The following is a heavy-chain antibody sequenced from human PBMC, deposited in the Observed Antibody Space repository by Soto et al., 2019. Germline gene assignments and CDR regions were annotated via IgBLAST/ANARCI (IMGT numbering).Heavy chain of an antibody. V-gene: IGHV4-59*01. CDR3: ARARGYCSSTSCYNYYYGMDV. D-gene: IGHD2-2*01. Sequence: PSETLSLTCTVSGGSISSYYWSWIRQPPGKGLEWIGYIYYSGSTNYNPSLKSRVTISVDTSKNQFSLKLSSVTAADTAVYYCARARGYCSSTSCYNYYYGMDVWGQGTTVTVSS. CDR2: IYYSGST. CDR1: GGSISSYY. J-gene: IGHJ6*02.